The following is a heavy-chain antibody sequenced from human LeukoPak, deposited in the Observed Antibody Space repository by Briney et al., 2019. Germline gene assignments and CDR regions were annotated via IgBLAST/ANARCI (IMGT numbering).Heavy chain of an antibody. Sequence: GGSLRLSCAASGFTFSSYAMSWVRQTPGKGLEWVSAISGSGGSTYYADSVKGRFTISRDNSKHTLYLQMNSLRAEDTAVYYCARLETTVTTWGFDYWGQGTLVTVSS. CDR3: ARLETTVTTWGFDY. D-gene: IGHD4-17*01. J-gene: IGHJ4*02. CDR1: GFTFSSYA. V-gene: IGHV3-23*01. CDR2: ISGSGGST.